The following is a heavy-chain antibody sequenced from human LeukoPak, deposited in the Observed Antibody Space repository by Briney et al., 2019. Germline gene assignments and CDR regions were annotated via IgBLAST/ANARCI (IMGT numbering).Heavy chain of an antibody. CDR1: GGSINNYY. V-gene: IGHV4-59*12. CDR3: ARGGIAAAGTDY. CDR2: IYYSGST. J-gene: IGHJ4*02. D-gene: IGHD6-13*01. Sequence: SETLSLTCTVSGGSINNYYWSWIRQPPGKGLEWIGYIYYSGSTNYNPSLRSRVTISVDTSKNQFSLKLSSVTAADTAVYYCARGGIAAAGTDYWGQGTLVTVSS.